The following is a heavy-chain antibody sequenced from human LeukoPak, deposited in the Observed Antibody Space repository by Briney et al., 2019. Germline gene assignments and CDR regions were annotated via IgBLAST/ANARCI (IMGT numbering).Heavy chain of an antibody. CDR3: ARDQEGFDY. V-gene: IGHV1-46*01. CDR2: IYPRDGST. CDR1: GYTFTNNY. J-gene: IGHJ4*02. Sequence: GASVKVSCKASGYTFTNNYLHWVRQAPGQGLKWMGMIYPRDGSTSYAQNFQGGVTVTRDTSTTTVHMELRGLRSEDTAVYYCARDQEGFDYWGQGTVVTVSS.